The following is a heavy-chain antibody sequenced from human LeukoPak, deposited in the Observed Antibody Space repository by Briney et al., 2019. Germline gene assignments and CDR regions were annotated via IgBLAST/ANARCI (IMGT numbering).Heavy chain of an antibody. CDR3: ARGLNVWGVSYGMDV. CDR2: INHSGST. Sequence: SETLSLTCAVYGGSFSGYYWSWIRQPPGKGLEWIGEINHSGSTNYNPSLKSRVTISVGTSKNQFSLKLSSVTAADTAVYYCARGLNVWGVSYGMDVWGQGTTVTVSS. CDR1: GGSFSGYY. D-gene: IGHD3-16*01. V-gene: IGHV4-34*01. J-gene: IGHJ6*02.